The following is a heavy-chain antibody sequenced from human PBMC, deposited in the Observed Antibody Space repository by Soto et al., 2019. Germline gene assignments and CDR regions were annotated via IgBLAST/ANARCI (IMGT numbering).Heavy chain of an antibody. V-gene: IGHV1-69*01. CDR1: GGTFSSYA. CDR2: IIPIFGTA. CDR3: AAYGVVPANNYYYYGMDV. Sequence: QVQLVQSGAEVKKPGSSVKFSCKASGGTFSSYAISWVRQAPGQGLEWMGGIIPIFGTANYAQKFQGRVTITADESKSTAYMELSSLRSEDTAVYYCAAYGVVPANNYYYYGMDVWGQGTTVTVSS. J-gene: IGHJ6*02. D-gene: IGHD2-2*01.